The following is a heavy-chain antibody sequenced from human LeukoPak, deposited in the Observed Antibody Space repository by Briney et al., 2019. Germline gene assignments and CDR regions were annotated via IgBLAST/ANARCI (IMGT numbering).Heavy chain of an antibody. D-gene: IGHD6-13*01. CDR3: ARQKGGSSWSLGRYYFDY. J-gene: IGHJ4*02. Sequence: SETLSLTCTVSGGSISSSSYYWGWIRQPPGKGLEWIGSIFYSGSTYYNPSLKSRVTISIDTSKNQFSLKLSSVTAADTAVYYCARQKGGSSWSLGRYYFDYLGQGTLVTVSS. CDR1: GGSISSSSYY. CDR2: IFYSGST. V-gene: IGHV4-39*07.